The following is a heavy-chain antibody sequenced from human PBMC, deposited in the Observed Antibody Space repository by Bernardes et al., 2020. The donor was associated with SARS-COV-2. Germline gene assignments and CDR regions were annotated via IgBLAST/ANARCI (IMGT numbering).Heavy chain of an antibody. CDR2: IGTAGDT. CDR3: ARGGFVAAPTGYYYYYGMDV. D-gene: IGHD5-12*01. Sequence: VGSLRLSCAASGFTFSSYDMHWVRQAPGKGLEWVSAIGTAGDTYYPGSVKGRFTISRENAKNSLYLQMNSLRAGDTAVYYCARGGFVAAPTGYYYYYGMDVWGQGTTVTVSS. V-gene: IGHV3-13*01. CDR1: GFTFSSYD. J-gene: IGHJ6*02.